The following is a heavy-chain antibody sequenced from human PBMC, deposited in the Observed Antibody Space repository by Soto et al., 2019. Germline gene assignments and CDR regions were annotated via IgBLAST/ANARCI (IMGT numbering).Heavy chain of an antibody. J-gene: IGHJ6*02. CDR1: GYTFTSYA. Sequence: QVQLVQSGAEVKKPGASVKVSCKASGYTFTSYAIIWVRQATGQGLEWMGWRNPDSGSTGDAQKFQCRITITRNTSISTADMVLSSLRSQHTAVYYCARMGYYHNYGMDVWRQGTTVTVSS. CDR3: ARMGYYHNYGMDV. CDR2: RNPDSGST. V-gene: IGHV1-8*01.